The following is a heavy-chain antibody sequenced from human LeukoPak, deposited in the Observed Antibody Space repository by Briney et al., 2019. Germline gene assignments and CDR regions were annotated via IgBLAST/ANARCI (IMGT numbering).Heavy chain of an antibody. J-gene: IGHJ4*02. D-gene: IGHD3-22*01. V-gene: IGHV1-2*02. Sequence: ASVKVSCKASGYTFTGYYMHWVRQAPGQGLEWMGWINLNSGDRNYAQKFQGRVTMTRDTSSSTAYMEVSRLRSDDTAVYYCARVSRLYHDTSGRIFDYWGQGTLVTVSS. CDR1: GYTFTGYY. CDR2: INLNSGDR. CDR3: ARVSRLYHDTSGRIFDY.